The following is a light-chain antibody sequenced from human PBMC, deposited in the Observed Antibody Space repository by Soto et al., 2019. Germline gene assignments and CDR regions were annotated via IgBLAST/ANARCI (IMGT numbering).Light chain of an antibody. V-gene: IGKV1-5*01. Sequence: DIQMTQSPSTLSASVGDRVTITCRASQSISSWLAWYQQKPGKAPKLLIYDASSLESGVPSRFSGSGSGTDFTLTISSLQPEDFATYYCQPSYSTPWTFGQGTKVDIK. CDR2: DAS. CDR1: QSISSW. J-gene: IGKJ1*01. CDR3: QPSYSTPWT.